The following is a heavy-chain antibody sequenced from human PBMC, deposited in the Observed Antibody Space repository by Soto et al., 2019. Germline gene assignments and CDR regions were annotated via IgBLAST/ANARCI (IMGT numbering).Heavy chain of an antibody. D-gene: IGHD6-13*01. Sequence: QLQLQESGPGLVKPSETLSLTCTVSGGSLSSSSFHWGWIRQPPGKGLEWIGSIYYSGSTYYSPSLKSRVNISVDTSKNPFALKLSSVTAADTAVYYCARRERAAGTDWWFDPWGQGTLVTVSS. V-gene: IGHV4-39*01. CDR2: IYYSGST. CDR3: ARRERAAGTDWWFDP. J-gene: IGHJ5*02. CDR1: GGSLSSSSFH.